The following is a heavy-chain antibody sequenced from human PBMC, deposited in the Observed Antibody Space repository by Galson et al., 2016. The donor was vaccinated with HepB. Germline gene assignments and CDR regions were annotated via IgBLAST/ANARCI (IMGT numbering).Heavy chain of an antibody. D-gene: IGHD2-8*02. CDR2: IWHDGSEK. CDR1: GFTLRNHA. V-gene: IGHV3-33*01. J-gene: IGHJ5*02. Sequence: SLRLSCAASGFTLRNHAVHWVRQAPGQGLEWVAVIWHDGSEKFYAASVEGRFAISRDNLRNTVYLQMNSLRVEDTAMYRCASTLVCTDSACHNWLDPWGQGTLVTVSS. CDR3: ASTLVCTDSACHNWLDP.